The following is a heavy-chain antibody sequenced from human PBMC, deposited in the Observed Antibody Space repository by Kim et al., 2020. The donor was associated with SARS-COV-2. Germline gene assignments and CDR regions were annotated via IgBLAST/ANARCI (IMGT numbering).Heavy chain of an antibody. J-gene: IGHJ4*02. CDR3: TRGLTYYDFWVGESDY. CDR2: IRSKAYGGTT. V-gene: IGHV3-49*03. CDR1: GFTFGDYA. D-gene: IGHD3-3*01. Sequence: GGSLRLSCTASGFTFGDYAMSWFRQAPGKGLEWVGFIRSKAYGGTTEYAASVKGRFTISRDDSKSIAYLQMNSLKTEDTAVYYCTRGLTYYDFWVGESDYWGQGTLVTVSS.